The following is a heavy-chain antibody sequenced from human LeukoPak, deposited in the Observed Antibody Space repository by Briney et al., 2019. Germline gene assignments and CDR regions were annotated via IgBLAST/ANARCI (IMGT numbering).Heavy chain of an antibody. CDR1: GFTFDDYA. V-gene: IGHV3-9*01. CDR2: ISWNSGSI. Sequence: PGRSLRLSCAASGFTFDDYAMHWVRQAPGKGLEWVSGISWNSGSIGYADSVKGRFTISRDNAKNSLYLQMNSLRAEDTALYYCAKDAPDGSQGGFDYWGQGTLATASS. D-gene: IGHD3-10*01. J-gene: IGHJ4*02. CDR3: AKDAPDGSQGGFDY.